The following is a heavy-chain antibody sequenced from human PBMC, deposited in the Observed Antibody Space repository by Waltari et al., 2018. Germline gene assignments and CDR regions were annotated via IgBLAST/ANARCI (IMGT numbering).Heavy chain of an antibody. CDR1: GGTFSSYA. Sequence: QVQLVQSGAEVKKPGSSVKVSCKASGGTFSSYAISWVRQAPGQGLEWMGGIIPILGTENYAQKFQGRVTITADESTSTAYRELSSLRSEDTAVYYCARGAPCSGGSCYSTSYYYYGMDVWGQGTTVTVSS. D-gene: IGHD2-15*01. J-gene: IGHJ6*02. CDR2: IIPILGTE. CDR3: ARGAPCSGGSCYSTSYYYYGMDV. V-gene: IGHV1-69*13.